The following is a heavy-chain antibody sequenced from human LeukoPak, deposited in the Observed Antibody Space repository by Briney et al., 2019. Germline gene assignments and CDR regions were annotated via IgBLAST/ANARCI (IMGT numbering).Heavy chain of an antibody. D-gene: IGHD2-15*01. CDR3: ARDTSLYCSGGSCYSDYFDY. Sequence: GGSLRLSCAASGFXFSSYWMHWVRQAPGKGLVWVSRINSDGSSTSYADSVKGRFTISRDNAKNTLYLQMNSLRAEDTAVYYCARDTSLYCSGGSCYSDYFDYWGQGTLVTVSS. CDR1: GFXFSSYW. J-gene: IGHJ4*02. V-gene: IGHV3-74*01. CDR2: INSDGSST.